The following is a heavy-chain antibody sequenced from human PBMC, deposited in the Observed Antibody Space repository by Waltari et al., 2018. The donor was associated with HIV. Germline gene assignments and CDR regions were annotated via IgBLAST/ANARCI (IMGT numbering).Heavy chain of an antibody. J-gene: IGHJ6*02. Sequence: EVQVLESGGALVQPGGSLRLSCAASGFTFSNYGMSWVRQAPGKGLGGVSIISGGGGSTYYADSVKGRFTVSRDNSKNTLYLQMNSLRAEDTAVYFCVKEHQYSHSWYSYYGMDVWGQGTTVTVSS. V-gene: IGHV3-23*01. CDR2: ISGGGGST. CDR1: GFTFSNYG. D-gene: IGHD6-13*01. CDR3: VKEHQYSHSWYSYYGMDV.